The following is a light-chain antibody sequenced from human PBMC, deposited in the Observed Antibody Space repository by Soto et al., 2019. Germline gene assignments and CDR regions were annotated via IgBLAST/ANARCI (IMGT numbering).Light chain of an antibody. J-gene: IGKJ1*01. CDR3: QQYGSSGT. CDR1: QSIKNNQ. CDR2: GAS. V-gene: IGKV3-20*01. Sequence: EDVLTQSPGTLSLSPGERATLSCRASQSIKNNQLAWYKQTPGQAPRLLIYGASSRATGIPDRFSGSGSGTDFTLTISRLEPEDFAVYYCQQYGSSGTFGQGTKVDIK.